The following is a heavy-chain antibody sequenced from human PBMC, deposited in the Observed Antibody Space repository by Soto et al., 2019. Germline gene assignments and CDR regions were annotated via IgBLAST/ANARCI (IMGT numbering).Heavy chain of an antibody. J-gene: IGHJ3*02. V-gene: IGHV3-30*03. Sequence: ALRLSCAASGFTFSSYGMHWVRQAPGKGLEWVAVISYDGSNKYYADSVKGRFTISRDNSKNTLYLQMNSLRAEDTAVYYCARDAHYYDSSGYYYADAFDIWGQGTMVTVSS. D-gene: IGHD3-22*01. CDR1: GFTFSSYG. CDR3: ARDAHYYDSSGYYYADAFDI. CDR2: ISYDGSNK.